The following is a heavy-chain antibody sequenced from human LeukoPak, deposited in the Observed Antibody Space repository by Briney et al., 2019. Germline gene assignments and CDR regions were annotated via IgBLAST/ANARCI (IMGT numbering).Heavy chain of an antibody. CDR3: ARRGRGLGLYYYMDV. Sequence: GESLKISCKGSGYSFTSYWIGWVRQMPGKGLEWMGIIYPGDSDTRYSPSFQGQVTISADKSISTAYLQWSSLKASDTAMYYCARRGRGLGLYYYMDVWGKGTTVTISS. V-gene: IGHV5-51*01. CDR1: GYSFTSYW. J-gene: IGHJ6*03. CDR2: IYPGDSDT. D-gene: IGHD7-27*01.